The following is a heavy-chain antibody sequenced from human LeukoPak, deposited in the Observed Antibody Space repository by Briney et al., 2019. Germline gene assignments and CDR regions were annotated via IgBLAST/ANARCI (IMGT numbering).Heavy chain of an antibody. CDR1: GYTFTSYY. V-gene: IGHV1-46*01. CDR3: ARGATYYYDGSGEDAFDI. J-gene: IGHJ3*02. CDR2: INPSGGST. D-gene: IGHD3-22*01. Sequence: ASVKVSCKASGYTFTSYYMHWVRQAPGQGLEWMGIINPSGGSTSYAQKFQGRVTMTRDMSTSTVYMELSSLRSEDTAVYYCARGATYYYDGSGEDAFDIWGQGTMVTVSS.